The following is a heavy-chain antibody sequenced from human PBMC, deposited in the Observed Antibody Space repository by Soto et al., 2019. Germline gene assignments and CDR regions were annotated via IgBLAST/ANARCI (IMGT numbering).Heavy chain of an antibody. CDR2: FDPEDGET. CDR1: GYTLTELP. D-gene: IGHD4-17*01. V-gene: IGHV1-24*01. J-gene: IGHJ4*02. CDR3: ATGDPGGEKVFDY. Sequence: GASVKVSCKVSGYTLTELPMHWVRQAPGKGLEWMGGFDPEDGETIYAQKFQGRVTMTEDTSTDTAYMELSSLRSEDTAVYYCATGDPGGEKVFDYWGQGTLVTVSS.